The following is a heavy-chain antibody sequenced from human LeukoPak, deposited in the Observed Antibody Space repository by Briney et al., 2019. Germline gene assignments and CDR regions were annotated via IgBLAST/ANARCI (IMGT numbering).Heavy chain of an antibody. D-gene: IGHD2-2*01. CDR2: IHRDDET. CDR1: GLTVSSSS. V-gene: IGHV3-53*01. J-gene: IGHJ4*02. Sequence: GRSLRLSFAAAGLTVSSSSIYCVRPAPGKGLEWVSFIHRDDETYYEESVNGRFTMSSDSSKNTLYLRMNSLGADDTAVYYCAREVLSTPSYFDYWGQGILVTVS. CDR3: AREVLSTPSYFDY.